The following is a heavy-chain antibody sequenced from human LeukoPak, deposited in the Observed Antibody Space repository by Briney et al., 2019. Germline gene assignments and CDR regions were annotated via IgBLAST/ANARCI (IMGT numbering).Heavy chain of an antibody. J-gene: IGHJ4*02. Sequence: GGTLRLSCAASGFTFNSYGMSWVRQAPGKGMEWVSAISGSGGSTYYADSVKGRFTISRDNSKNALYLQMNSLRAEDTAVYYCSYSGSYKYFDYWGQGTLVTVSS. CDR2: ISGSGGST. CDR3: SYSGSYKYFDY. CDR1: GFTFNSYG. D-gene: IGHD1-26*01. V-gene: IGHV3-23*01.